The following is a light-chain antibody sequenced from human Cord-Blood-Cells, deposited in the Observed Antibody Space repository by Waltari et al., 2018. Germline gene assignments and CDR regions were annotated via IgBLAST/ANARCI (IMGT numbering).Light chain of an antibody. CDR2: AAS. V-gene: IGKV1-39*01. J-gene: IGKJ1*01. Sequence: QMTQSPSSLSASVGDRVTITCRASQSISSYLNWYQQKPGKAPKLLIYAASSLQSGVPSRFSGSGSGTDFTLTIRSLQPEDFATYYCQQSYSTPRTFGQWTKVEIK. CDR3: QQSYSTPRT. CDR1: QSISSY.